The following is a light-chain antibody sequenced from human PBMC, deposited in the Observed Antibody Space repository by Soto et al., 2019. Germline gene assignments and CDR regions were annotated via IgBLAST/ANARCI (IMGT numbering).Light chain of an antibody. Sequence: QSVLTQPPSVSEAPGQRVTISRTGSSSNLGAGYEAHWYQQVPGTAPKLLIYENNNRPSGVPDRFSGSKSGTSASLAITGLQAEDEAEYYCQSYDSSLSGDVFGTGTKVTVL. CDR1: SSNLGAGYE. CDR2: ENN. J-gene: IGLJ1*01. V-gene: IGLV1-40*01. CDR3: QSYDSSLSGDV.